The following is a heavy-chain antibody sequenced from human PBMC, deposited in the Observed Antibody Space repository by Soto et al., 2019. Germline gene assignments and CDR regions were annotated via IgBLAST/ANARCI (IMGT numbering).Heavy chain of an antibody. CDR3: ANMLVGQWLVPGGY. Sequence: EVQILESGGALIQPGGSLRLSCAASGFTSSMTWVRQAPGKGLEWVSASDFSGRLTYYADSVKGRFTIFRDTSVNTLFLQMNSLRTEDTAVYYCANMLVGQWLVPGGYWGPGTLVTVSS. J-gene: IGHJ4*02. CDR1: GFTSS. CDR2: SDFSGRLT. D-gene: IGHD6-19*01. V-gene: IGHV3-23*01.